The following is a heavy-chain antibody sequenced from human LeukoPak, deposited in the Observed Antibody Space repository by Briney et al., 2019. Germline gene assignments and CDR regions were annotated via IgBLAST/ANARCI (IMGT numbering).Heavy chain of an antibody. D-gene: IGHD2-15*01. J-gene: IGHJ5*02. CDR3: ARGGWGDCSGGSCYYSPHNWLDP. CDR2: IDTNTGNP. V-gene: IGHV7-4-1*02. CDR1: GYSFTSYA. Sequence: ASVKVSCKASGYSFTSYAMNWVRQAPGQGLEWMGWIDTNTGNPTYAQGFTGRFVFSLDISVRTAYLQISSLKAEDTAVYYCARGGWGDCSGGSCYYSPHNWLDPWGQGTLVTVSS.